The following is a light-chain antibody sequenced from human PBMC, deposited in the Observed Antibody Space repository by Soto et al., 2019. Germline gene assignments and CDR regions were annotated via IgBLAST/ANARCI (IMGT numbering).Light chain of an antibody. J-gene: IGLJ2*01. CDR1: NIGSKS. Sequence: SYELTQSPSVSVAPGKTASITCGGDNIGSKSVHWYQQKPGQAPVLVISYDSDRPSGIPERFSGSNSGNTATLTVSRVEAGDEADYYCQVWDSSSDHVIFGGGTQLTVL. CDR2: YDS. V-gene: IGLV3-21*04. CDR3: QVWDSSSDHVI.